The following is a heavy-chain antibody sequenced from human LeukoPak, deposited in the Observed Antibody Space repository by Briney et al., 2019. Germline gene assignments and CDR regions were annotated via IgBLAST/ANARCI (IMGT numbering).Heavy chain of an antibody. V-gene: IGHV4-59*08. J-gene: IGHJ4*02. D-gene: IGHD5-18*01. CDR3: ATSRSGYSYADY. Sequence: SETLSLTCTVSGGSISSYYWSWIRQPPGKGLEWIGYSYYTGSTNYNPSLKSRATISVDTPKNQFSLKLRAVTAADTAMYYCATSRSGYSYADYWGQGTLVTVSS. CDR2: SYYTGST. CDR1: GGSISSYY.